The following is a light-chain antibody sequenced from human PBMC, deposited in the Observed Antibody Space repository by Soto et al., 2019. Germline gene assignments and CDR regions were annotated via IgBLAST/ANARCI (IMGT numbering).Light chain of an antibody. J-gene: IGKJ5*01. Sequence: IQLAQSPPSVSASVGDRVTITCRASQDVGKWLAWYQQKPGKAPTLLIHGASSLQSGVPPRYSGSGYGTDFTLTISSLQPEDFATYYCQPANSFPITVGPGTRLEIK. CDR1: QDVGKW. CDR2: GAS. CDR3: QPANSFPIT. V-gene: IGKV1-12*01.